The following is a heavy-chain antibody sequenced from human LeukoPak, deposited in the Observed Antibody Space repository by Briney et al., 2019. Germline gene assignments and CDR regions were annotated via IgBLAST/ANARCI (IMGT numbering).Heavy chain of an antibody. CDR3: ARAFRSNPYNWFDP. V-gene: IGHV4-31*03. CDR2: IYDSGRI. Sequence: SETLSLTCTVSGGSISSGGYYWSWIRQHPGKGLEWIAYIYDSGRINYNPSLESRVTISLDTSKNQFSLKLSSVTAADTAVYYCARAFRSNPYNWFDPWGQGTLVTVSS. J-gene: IGHJ5*02. CDR1: GGSISSGGYY.